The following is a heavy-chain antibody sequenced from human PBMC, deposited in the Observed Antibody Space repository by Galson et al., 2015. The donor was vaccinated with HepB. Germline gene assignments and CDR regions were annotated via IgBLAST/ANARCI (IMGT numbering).Heavy chain of an antibody. CDR1: GYTFTSYG. CDR3: ARDRRWLHPNWFDP. J-gene: IGHJ5*02. V-gene: IGHV1-18*01. D-gene: IGHD5-24*01. CDR2: ISAYNGNT. Sequence: SVKVSCKASGYTFTSYGISWVRQAPGQGLEWMGWISAYNGNTNYAQKLQGRVTMTTDTSTSTAYMELRSLRSDDTAVYYCARDRRWLHPNWFDPWGQGTLVTVSS.